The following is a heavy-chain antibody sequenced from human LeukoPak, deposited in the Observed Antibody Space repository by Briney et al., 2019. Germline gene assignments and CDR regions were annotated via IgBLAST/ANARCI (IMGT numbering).Heavy chain of an antibody. CDR3: ARLSSVIDY. Sequence: PSETLSLTCTVSGGSISSSSYYWGWIRQPPGKGLEWIGSIYYSGSTYYNPSLKSRVTISVDTSKNRFSLKLSSVTAADTAVYYCARLSSVIDYWGQGTLVTVSS. CDR1: GGSISSSSYY. V-gene: IGHV4-39*01. CDR2: IYYSGST. J-gene: IGHJ4*02. D-gene: IGHD6-6*01.